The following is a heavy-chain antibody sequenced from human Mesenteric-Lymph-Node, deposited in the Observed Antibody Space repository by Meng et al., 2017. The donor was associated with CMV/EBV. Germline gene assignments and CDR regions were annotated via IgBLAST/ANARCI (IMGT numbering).Heavy chain of an antibody. V-gene: IGHV3-30*02. J-gene: IGHJ4*02. CDR3: AKDHQTHYDFWSGYVDY. Sequence: GESLKISCAASGFTFSSYGMHWVRQAPGKGLEWVAFIRYDGSNKYYADSVKGRFTISRDNSKDTLYLQMNSLRAEDTAVYYCAKDHQTHYDFWSGYVDYWGQGTLVTVSS. CDR2: IRYDGSNK. CDR1: GFTFSSYG. D-gene: IGHD3-3*01.